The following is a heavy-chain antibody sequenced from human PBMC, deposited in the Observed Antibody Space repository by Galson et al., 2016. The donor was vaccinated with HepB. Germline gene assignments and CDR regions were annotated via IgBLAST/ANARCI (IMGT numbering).Heavy chain of an antibody. D-gene: IGHD2-2*01. CDR3: AGGFHTSSLT. CDR2: VYYTGST. CDR1: GDSVTNSVYN. V-gene: IGHV4-39*01. J-gene: IGHJ4*02. Sequence: TLSLTCTVSGDSVTNSVYNWGWIRQPPGTGLEWIGSVYYTGSTYYNPSLKSRVTISIDTSKNQFSLRLNSVTAADTAVYYCAGGFHTSSLTWGQGTLVTVSS.